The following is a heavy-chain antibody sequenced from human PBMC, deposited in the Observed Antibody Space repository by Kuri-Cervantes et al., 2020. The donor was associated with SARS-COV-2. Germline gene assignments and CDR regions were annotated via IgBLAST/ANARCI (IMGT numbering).Heavy chain of an antibody. Sequence: GESLKISCAASGFTFSSYGMHWVRQAPGKGLEWVAFIRYDGSNKYYADSMKGRFTISRDNSKNTLYLQMNSLRAEDTAVYYCAGLSNWGFLLDYWGQGTLVTVSS. CDR1: GFTFSSYG. J-gene: IGHJ4*02. CDR2: IRYDGSNK. CDR3: AGLSNWGFLLDY. V-gene: IGHV3-30*02. D-gene: IGHD7-27*01.